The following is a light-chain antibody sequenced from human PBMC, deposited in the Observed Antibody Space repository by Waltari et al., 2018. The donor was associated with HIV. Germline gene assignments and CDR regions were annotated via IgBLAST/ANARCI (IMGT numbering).Light chain of an antibody. CDR1: QSLLHSNGYNS. CDR2: LGS. CDR3: MQALQILRRPFT. Sequence: DIVMTQSPLSLPVTPGEPASISCRSSQSLLHSNGYNSLDWYLQKPGQSPQLLIYLGSNRASGVPDRFSGSGSGTDFTLKISRVEAEDVGVYYCMQALQILRRPFTFGPGTKVDIK. J-gene: IGKJ3*01. V-gene: IGKV2-28*01.